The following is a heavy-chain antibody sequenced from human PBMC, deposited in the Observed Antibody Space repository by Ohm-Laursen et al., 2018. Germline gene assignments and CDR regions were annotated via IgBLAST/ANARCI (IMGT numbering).Heavy chain of an antibody. CDR1: GFTFSSYS. V-gene: IGHV3-21*01. D-gene: IGHD3-22*01. Sequence: GSLRLSCAASGFTFSSYSMNWVRQAPGKGLEWVSSISSSSSYIYYADSVKGRFTISRDNAKNSLYLQMNSLRAEDTAVYYCAIVHYYDSSGYYPRYFDLWGRGTLVTVSS. J-gene: IGHJ2*01. CDR3: AIVHYYDSSGYYPRYFDL. CDR2: ISSSSSYI.